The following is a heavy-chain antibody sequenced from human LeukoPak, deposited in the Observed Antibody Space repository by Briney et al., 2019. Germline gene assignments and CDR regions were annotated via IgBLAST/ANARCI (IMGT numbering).Heavy chain of an antibody. Sequence: SVKVSCKASGYTFTSYGISWVRQAPGQGLEWMGRIIPILGIANYAQKFQGRVTITADKSTSTAYMELSSLRSEDTAVYYCARDYCSSTSCYTPPPYYYYGMDVWGQGTTVTVSS. J-gene: IGHJ6*02. D-gene: IGHD2-2*02. V-gene: IGHV1-69*04. CDR1: GYTFTSYG. CDR3: ARDYCSSTSCYTPPPYYYYGMDV. CDR2: IIPILGIA.